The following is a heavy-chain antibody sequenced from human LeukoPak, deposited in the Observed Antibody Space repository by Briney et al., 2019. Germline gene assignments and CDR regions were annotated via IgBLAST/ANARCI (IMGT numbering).Heavy chain of an antibody. Sequence: PGGSLRLSCAASGFTFSSYAMHWVRQAPGKGLEWVAIISYDGSNKYYADSVKGRFTISRDNSKNTLYLQMNSLRAEVTAVYYCALGTAKWYFQHWGQGTLVTVSS. CDR1: GFTFSSYA. CDR3: ALGTAKWYFQH. J-gene: IGHJ1*01. D-gene: IGHD2-21*02. V-gene: IGHV3-30-3*01. CDR2: ISYDGSNK.